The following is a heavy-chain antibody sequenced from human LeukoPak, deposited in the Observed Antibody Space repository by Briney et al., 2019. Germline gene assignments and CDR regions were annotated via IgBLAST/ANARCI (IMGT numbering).Heavy chain of an antibody. CDR3: AHGSMYQLDY. V-gene: IGHV3-23*01. CDR1: GLTVSSNY. J-gene: IGHJ4*02. Sequence: QTGGSLRLSCAASGLTVSSNYMNWVRQAPGKGLEWVSGIIGGAGGTYADSVKGRFTISRDNAKNTLYLQMNSLRAEDTAVYYCAHGSMYQLDYWGQGTLVTVSS. D-gene: IGHD2-2*01. CDR2: IIGGAGGT.